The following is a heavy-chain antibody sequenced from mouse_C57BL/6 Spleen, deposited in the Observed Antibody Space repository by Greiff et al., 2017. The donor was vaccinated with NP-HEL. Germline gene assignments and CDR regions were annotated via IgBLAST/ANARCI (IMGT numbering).Heavy chain of an antibody. J-gene: IGHJ4*01. V-gene: IGHV2-9*01. CDR1: GFSLTSYG. CDR3: ARTYYGSRPYAMDY. Sequence: VKLMESGPGLVAPSQSLSITCTVSGFSLTSYGVDWVRQPPGKGLEWLGVIWGGGSTNYNSALMSRLSISKDNSKSQVFLKMNSLQTDDTAMYYCARTYYGSRPYAMDYWGQGTSVTVSS. CDR2: IWGGGST. D-gene: IGHD1-1*01.